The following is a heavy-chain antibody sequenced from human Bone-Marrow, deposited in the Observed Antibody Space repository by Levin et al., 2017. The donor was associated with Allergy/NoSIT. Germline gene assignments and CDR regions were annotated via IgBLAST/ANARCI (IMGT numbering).Heavy chain of an antibody. CDR2: ISYDGSNK. D-gene: IGHD4-23*01. J-gene: IGHJ4*02. CDR3: AKDHGGTHFDY. CDR1: GFPFSSYG. V-gene: IGHV3-30*18. Sequence: LSLTCAASGFPFSSYGMHWVRQAPGKGLEWVAVISYDGSNKYYADSVKGRFTISRDNSKNTLYLQMNSLRAEDTAVYYCAKDHGGTHFDYWGQGTLVTVSS.